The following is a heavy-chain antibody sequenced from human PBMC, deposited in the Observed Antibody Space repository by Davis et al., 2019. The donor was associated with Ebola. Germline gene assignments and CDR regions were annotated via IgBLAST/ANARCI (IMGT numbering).Heavy chain of an antibody. V-gene: IGHV1-18*04. CDR2: ISAYNGNT. CDR3: AREYGYGMDV. CDR1: GYTFTGYY. Sequence: ASVKVSCKASGYTFTGYYMHWVRQAPGQGLEWMGWISAYNGNTNYAQKLQGRVTMTTDTSTSTAYMELSSLRSEDTAVYYCAREYGYGMDVWGQGTTVTVSS. J-gene: IGHJ6*02. D-gene: IGHD4-17*01.